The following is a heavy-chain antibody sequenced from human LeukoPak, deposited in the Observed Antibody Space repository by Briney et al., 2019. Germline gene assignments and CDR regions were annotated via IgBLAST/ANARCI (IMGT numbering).Heavy chain of an antibody. D-gene: IGHD3-10*01. CDR3: VKDSGDYYGSGSSMWYYYYGMDV. V-gene: IGHV3-64D*06. CDR2: ISSNGGST. CDR1: GCTFSTYA. Sequence: QPGGSLRLSCSASGCTFSTYAMHWVRQAPGKGLEYVSGISSNGGSTYYADSVKGRFTISRDNSKNTLYLQMSSLRAEDTAVYYCVKDSGDYYGSGSSMWYYYYGMDVWGQGTTVTVTS. J-gene: IGHJ6*02.